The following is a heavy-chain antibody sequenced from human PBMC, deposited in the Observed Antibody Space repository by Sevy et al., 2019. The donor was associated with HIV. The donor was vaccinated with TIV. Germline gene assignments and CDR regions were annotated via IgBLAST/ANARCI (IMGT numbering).Heavy chain of an antibody. V-gene: IGHV1-24*01. J-gene: IGHJ1*01. CDR3: ATDMACSGGSCYSLHFQH. Sequence: ASLKVSCKVSGYTLTELSMHWVRQAPGKGLEWMGGFDPEDGETIYAQKFQGRVTMTEDTSTDTAYMELSSLRSEDTAVYYCATDMACSGGSCYSLHFQHWGQGTLVTVSS. D-gene: IGHD2-15*01. CDR1: GYTLTELS. CDR2: FDPEDGET.